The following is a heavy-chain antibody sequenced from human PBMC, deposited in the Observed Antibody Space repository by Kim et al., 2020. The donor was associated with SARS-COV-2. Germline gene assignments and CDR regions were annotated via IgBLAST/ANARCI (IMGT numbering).Heavy chain of an antibody. Sequence: GGSLRLSCAASGFTVSSNYMSWVRQAPGKGLEWVSVIYSVGSTYYADSVKGRFTISRDNSKNTLYLQMNSLRAEDTAVYYCARDRVSSSWYGTFDYWGRGTLVTVSS. V-gene: IGHV3-53*01. J-gene: IGHJ4*02. CDR3: ARDRVSSSWYGTFDY. D-gene: IGHD6-13*01. CDR1: GFTVSSNY. CDR2: IYSVGST.